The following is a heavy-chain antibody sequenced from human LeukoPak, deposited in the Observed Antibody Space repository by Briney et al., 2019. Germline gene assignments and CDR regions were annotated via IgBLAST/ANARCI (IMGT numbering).Heavy chain of an antibody. Sequence: ASVKVSCKASGYSFTNYGISWVRQAPGQGLEWMGWISTYKDDTNYAQKIQGRVIMTKGTSTSTVYMELRSLRHDDTAVYGCARDWQHLERRDCFDYWGQGTLVTVSS. D-gene: IGHD1-1*01. J-gene: IGHJ4*02. CDR3: ARDWQHLERRDCFDY. V-gene: IGHV1-18*01. CDR2: ISTYKDDT. CDR1: GYSFTNYG.